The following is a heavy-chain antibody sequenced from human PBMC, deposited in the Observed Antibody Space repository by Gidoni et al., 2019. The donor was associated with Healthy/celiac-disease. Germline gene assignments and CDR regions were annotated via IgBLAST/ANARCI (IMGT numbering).Heavy chain of an antibody. J-gene: IGHJ2*01. V-gene: IGHV4-34*01. D-gene: IGHD2-2*02. CDR1: GGSFSGYY. CDR2: INHSGST. Sequence: QVQLQQWGAGLLKPSETLSLTCAVYGGSFSGYYCRWIRQPPGKGLEWIGEINHSGSTNYNPSLKSRVTISVDTSKNQFSLKLSSVTAADTAVYYCASGRDYCSSTSCYTEEHWYFDLWGRGTLVTVSS. CDR3: ASGRDYCSSTSCYTEEHWYFDL.